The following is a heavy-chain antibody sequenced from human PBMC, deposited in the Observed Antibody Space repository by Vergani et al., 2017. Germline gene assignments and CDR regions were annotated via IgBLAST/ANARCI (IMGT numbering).Heavy chain of an antibody. V-gene: IGHV3-7*01. CDR2: IKRDGTET. Sequence: EVHLEESAGGLVQPGGSLRLSCAASGFTFGDYYMAWIRLAPGKGLDWVASIKRDGTETFYVDSVKGRFTISRDNAKTTLYLQMNSLRDEDRGVYNCARIRGGSAPYVRYWGQGTLVTVAS. CDR3: ARIRGGSAPYVRY. CDR1: GFTFGDYY. J-gene: IGHJ4*03. D-gene: IGHD2-15*01.